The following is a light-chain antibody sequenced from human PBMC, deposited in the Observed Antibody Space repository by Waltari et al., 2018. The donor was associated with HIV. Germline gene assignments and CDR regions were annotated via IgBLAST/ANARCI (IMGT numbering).Light chain of an antibody. Sequence: VTLGQPASISCRSSQSLVYKDGNTYLNWFHQRPGQSPRRLIYKVSNRDSGVPDRFSGSGSGTDFTLKISRVEAEDVGVYYCMQGTSWPYTFGQGTKLEIE. CDR1: QSLVYKDGNTY. CDR3: MQGTSWPYT. CDR2: KVS. J-gene: IGKJ2*01. V-gene: IGKV2-30*01.